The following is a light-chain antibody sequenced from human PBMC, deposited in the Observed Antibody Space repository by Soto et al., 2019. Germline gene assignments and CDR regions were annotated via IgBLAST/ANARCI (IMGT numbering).Light chain of an antibody. CDR2: GNS. V-gene: IGLV1-40*01. CDR3: QSYDISLSGFHV. Sequence: QSVLTQPPSVSWAPGQRVTISCTGSISNIGAGYDVHWYQQLPGTVPKVLIYGNSNRPSGVPDRFSGSKSGTSASLAITGLQAEDEADYYCQSYDISLSGFHVFGTGTKVTVL. CDR1: ISNIGAGYD. J-gene: IGLJ1*01.